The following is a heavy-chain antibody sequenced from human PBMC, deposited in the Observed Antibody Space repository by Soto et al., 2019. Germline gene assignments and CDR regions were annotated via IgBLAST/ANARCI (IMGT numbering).Heavy chain of an antibody. V-gene: IGHV1-2*02. CDR2: INPNSGGT. CDR1: GYTFTGYY. Sequence: ASVKVSCKASGYTFTGYYMHWVRQAPGQGLEWMGWINPNSGGTNYAQKFQGRVTMTRDTSISTAYMELSRLRSDDTAVYYCARDRTYYDILTGYDAFDIWGQGTMVTVSS. D-gene: IGHD3-9*01. CDR3: ARDRTYYDILTGYDAFDI. J-gene: IGHJ3*02.